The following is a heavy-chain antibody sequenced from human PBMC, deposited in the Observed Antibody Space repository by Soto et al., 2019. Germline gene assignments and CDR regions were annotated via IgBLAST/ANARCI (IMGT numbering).Heavy chain of an antibody. CDR1: GFNFDNYG. CDR2: ISYDGKNK. V-gene: IGHV3-30*18. D-gene: IGHD1-7*01. CDR3: AKDRVGGTFYTPLGF. J-gene: IGHJ4*02. Sequence: QVQLVESGGGVVQPGGSLTLSCQASGFNFDNYGMHWVRQAPGKGLEWVAVISYDGKNKYYADSVKGRFTISRDNSKNTLSLHLNTLKPEDTAVYHCAKDRVGGTFYTPLGFWGQGTLVTVSS.